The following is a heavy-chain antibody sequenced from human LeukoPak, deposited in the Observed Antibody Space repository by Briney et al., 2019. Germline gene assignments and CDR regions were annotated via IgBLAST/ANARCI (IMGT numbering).Heavy chain of an antibody. Sequence: SETLSLTCAVSGGSISSNSYYWGWIRQPPGKGLEWIGSIYYSGSTYYNPSLKSRVTISVDTSKNQFSLKLSSVTAADTAVYYCARVIANCSSTSCYRSDFYYYYYMDVWGKGTTVTVSS. CDR3: ARVIANCSSTSCYRSDFYYYYYMDV. CDR2: IYYSGST. J-gene: IGHJ6*03. D-gene: IGHD2-2*01. CDR1: GGSISSNSYY. V-gene: IGHV4-39*01.